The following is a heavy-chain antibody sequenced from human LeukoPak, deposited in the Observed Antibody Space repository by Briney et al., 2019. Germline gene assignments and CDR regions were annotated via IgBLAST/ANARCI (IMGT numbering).Heavy chain of an antibody. D-gene: IGHD6-13*01. CDR2: IYPGDSDT. V-gene: IGHV5-51*01. CDR1: GYTFANYW. CDR3: ARPAAAGTYDAFDI. Sequence: GESLKISCKGSGYTFANYWIGWVRQMPGKGLEWMGIIYPGDSDTRYSPSCQGQVTISADKSISTAYLQWSSLKASDTAMYYCARPAAAGTYDAFDIWGQGTMVTVSS. J-gene: IGHJ3*02.